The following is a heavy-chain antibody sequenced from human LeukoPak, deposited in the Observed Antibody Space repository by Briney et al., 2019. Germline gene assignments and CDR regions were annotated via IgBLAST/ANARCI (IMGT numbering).Heavy chain of an antibody. J-gene: IGHJ4*02. Sequence: GGSLRLSCVDSGFSLTNYWMTWLRQAPGRGPEWVATMKGDGAEIKYVESVKGRFTISADKAKKSLYLQMYNLRVEDTAVYYCARDRPAAGSIWSDNWGQGTLVTVSS. CDR3: ARDRPAAGSIWSDN. CDR1: GFSLTNYW. V-gene: IGHV3-7*04. D-gene: IGHD3-3*01. CDR2: MKGDGAEI.